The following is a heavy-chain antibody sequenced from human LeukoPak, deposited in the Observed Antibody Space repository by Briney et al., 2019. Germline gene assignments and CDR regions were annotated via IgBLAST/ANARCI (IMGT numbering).Heavy chain of an antibody. J-gene: IGHJ6*02. CDR2: ISAYNGNT. D-gene: IGHD3-9*01. CDR3: AGDRYYDILTGYYLPPYYYGMDV. V-gene: IGHV1-18*01. CDR1: GYTFTSYG. Sequence: ASVKVSCKASGYTFTSYGISWVRQAPGQGPEWMGWISAYNGNTNYAQKLQGRVTMTTDTSTSTAYMELRSLRSDDTAVYYCAGDRYYDILTGYYLPPYYYGMDVWGQGTTVTVSS.